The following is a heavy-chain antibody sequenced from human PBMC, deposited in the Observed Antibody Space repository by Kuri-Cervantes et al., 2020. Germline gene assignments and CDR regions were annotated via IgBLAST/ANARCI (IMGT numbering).Heavy chain of an antibody. CDR2: IYPGDSDT. CDR3: AKALAMAGVKAFDI. CDR1: GYSFTSYW. D-gene: IGHD6-19*01. J-gene: IGHJ3*02. Sequence: GGSLRLSCKGSGYSFTSYWIGWVRQMPGKGLEWMGIIYPGDSDTRYSPSFQGQVTISADKSISTAYLQWSSLKASDTAMYYCAKALAMAGVKAFDIWGQGTMVTVSS. V-gene: IGHV5-51*01.